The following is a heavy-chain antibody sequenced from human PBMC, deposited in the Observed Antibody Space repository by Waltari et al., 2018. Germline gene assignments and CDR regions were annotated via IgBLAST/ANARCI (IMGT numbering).Heavy chain of an antibody. V-gene: IGHV3-21*01. Sequence: EVQLVESGGGLVKPGGSLRLSCAASRFTFSGYSMTWVRQAPGKGLEWVASIRASGSDIYYADSVMGRFTISRDNSKNSLYLQMHSLRAEDTAVYYCARMSPQLGGAGFWGQGTLVSVSS. J-gene: IGHJ4*02. CDR1: RFTFSGYS. CDR3: ARMSPQLGGAGF. CDR2: IRASGSDI. D-gene: IGHD1-26*01.